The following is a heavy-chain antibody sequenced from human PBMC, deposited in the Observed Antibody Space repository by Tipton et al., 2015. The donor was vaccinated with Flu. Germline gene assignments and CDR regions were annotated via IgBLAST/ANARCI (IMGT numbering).Heavy chain of an antibody. Sequence: GLVKPSETLSLTCAVYGGSFSGYYWSWIRQPPGKGLEWIGEINHSGSTNYNPSLKRRVTISVDTSRNQFTLKPSSVTAADTAVYYCARGSGSGTDVTFYFWGQGTLVTVSS. J-gene: IGHJ4*02. CDR1: GGSFSGYY. D-gene: IGHD3-10*01. CDR2: INHSGST. CDR3: ARGSGSGTDVTFYF. V-gene: IGHV4-34*01.